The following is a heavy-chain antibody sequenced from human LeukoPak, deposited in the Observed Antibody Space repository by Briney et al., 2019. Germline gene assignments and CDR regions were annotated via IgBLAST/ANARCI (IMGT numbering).Heavy chain of an antibody. D-gene: IGHD3-22*01. CDR3: AREQTGRYYDSSGYNY. J-gene: IGHJ4*02. Sequence: GGSLRLSCAASGFTFSSYGMHWVRQAPGKGLEWVAVIWYDGSNKYYADSVKGRFTISRDNSKNTLYLQMNSLRAEDTAVYYWAREQTGRYYDSSGYNYWGQGTLVTVSS. CDR1: GFTFSSYG. V-gene: IGHV3-33*01. CDR2: IWYDGSNK.